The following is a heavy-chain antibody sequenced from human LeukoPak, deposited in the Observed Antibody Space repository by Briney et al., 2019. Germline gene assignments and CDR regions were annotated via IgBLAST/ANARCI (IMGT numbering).Heavy chain of an antibody. V-gene: IGHV1-2*02. CDR1: GYTFTGYY. CDR3: AKAAAGSRFLEWLPSLNYYYYYMDV. J-gene: IGHJ6*03. CDR2: VNPNSGGT. Sequence: ASVKVSCKASGYTFTGYYMHGVRQAPGQGLEWMGWVNPNSGGTNYAQKFQGRVTMTRDTSISTAYMELSRLRSDDTAVYYCAKAAAGSRFLEWLPSLNYYYYYMDVWGKGTTVTVSS. D-gene: IGHD3-3*01.